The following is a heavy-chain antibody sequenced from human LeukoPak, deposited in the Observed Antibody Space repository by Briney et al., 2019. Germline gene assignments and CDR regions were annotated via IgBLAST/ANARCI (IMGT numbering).Heavy chain of an antibody. CDR3: ARAFQNSEMATIV. J-gene: IGHJ4*02. V-gene: IGHV1-2*02. CDR1: GYTFTSYG. Sequence: ASVKVSCKASGYTFTSYGISWVRQAPGQGLEWMGWINPNSGGTNYAQKFQGRVTMTRDTSISTAYMELSRLRSDDTAVYYCARAFQNSEMATIVWGQGTLVTVSS. CDR2: INPNSGGT. D-gene: IGHD5-24*01.